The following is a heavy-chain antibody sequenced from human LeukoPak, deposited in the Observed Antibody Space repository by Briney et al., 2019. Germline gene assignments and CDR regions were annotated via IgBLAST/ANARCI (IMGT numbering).Heavy chain of an antibody. CDR2: IYSNEAT. CDR1: GGSISSSNYY. CDR3: ARRNDFDI. J-gene: IGHJ3*02. Sequence: PSETLSLTCTVSGGSISSSNYYWGWIRQPPGKGLEWIGSIYSNEATQYKPSLKSRVTISADTSKNQFSLKLTSVSAADTAIYYCARRNDFDIWGQGTMVTVSS. V-gene: IGHV4-39*07.